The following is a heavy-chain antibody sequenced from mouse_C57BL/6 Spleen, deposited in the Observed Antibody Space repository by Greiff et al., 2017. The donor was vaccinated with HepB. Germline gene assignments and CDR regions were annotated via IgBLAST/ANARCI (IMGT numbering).Heavy chain of an antibody. D-gene: IGHD2-3*01. J-gene: IGHJ2*01. Sequence: QSGPGLVKPSQSLSLTCSVTGYSITSGYYWNWIRQFPGNKLEWMGYISYDGSNNYNPSLKNRISITRDTSKNQLFLKLNSVTTEDTATYYCARVDDGYYVYFDYWGQGTTLTVSS. CDR1: GYSITSGYY. CDR2: ISYDGSN. V-gene: IGHV3-6*01. CDR3: ARVDDGYYVYFDY.